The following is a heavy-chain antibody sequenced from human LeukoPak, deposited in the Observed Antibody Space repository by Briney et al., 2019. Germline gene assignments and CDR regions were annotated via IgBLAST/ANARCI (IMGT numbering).Heavy chain of an antibody. J-gene: IGHJ4*02. Sequence: ASVKVSCKASGYTFTGYGISWVRQAPGQGLEWMGWISAYNGNTNYAQKLQGRVTMTTDTSTSTAYMELRSLRSDDTAVYYCAGSSTSSNPQDLDYWGQGTLVTVSS. V-gene: IGHV1-18*01. CDR1: GYTFTGYG. D-gene: IGHD2-2*01. CDR2: ISAYNGNT. CDR3: AGSSTSSNPQDLDY.